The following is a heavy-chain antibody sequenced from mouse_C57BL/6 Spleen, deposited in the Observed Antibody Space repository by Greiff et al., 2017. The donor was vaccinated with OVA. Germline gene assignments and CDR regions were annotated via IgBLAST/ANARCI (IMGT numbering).Heavy chain of an antibody. CDR2: IDPETGGT. J-gene: IGHJ4*01. D-gene: IGHD3-3*01. V-gene: IGHV1-15*01. CDR1: GFTFTDYE. Sequence: QVQLQQSGAELVRPGASVTLSCKASGFTFTDYEMHWVKQTPVHGLEWIGAIDPETGGTAYNQTFQGKAILTKDKSARTAYMERRGLTAKDSAVDYYSGCAMDYWGQGTSVTVSS. CDR3: SGCAMDY.